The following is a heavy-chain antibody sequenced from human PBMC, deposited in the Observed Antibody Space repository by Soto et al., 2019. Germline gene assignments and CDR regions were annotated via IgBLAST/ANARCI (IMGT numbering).Heavy chain of an antibody. CDR1: GCTFSDYC. CDR3: ARRSYFDY. Sequence: PGGSLRLSCAASGCTFSDYCMSWFRQAPGKGLEWISYISTTSNTIYYADSVKGRFTISRDNAENSLYLQMNSLRAEDTAIYYCARRSYFDYWGQGTLVTVSS. V-gene: IGHV3-11*01. D-gene: IGHD3-10*01. CDR2: ISTTSNTI. J-gene: IGHJ4*02.